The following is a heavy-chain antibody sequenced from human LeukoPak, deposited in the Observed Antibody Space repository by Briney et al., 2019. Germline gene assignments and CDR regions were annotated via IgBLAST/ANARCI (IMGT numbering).Heavy chain of an antibody. V-gene: IGHV1-3*01. Sequence: ASVKVSCKPSGYTFTSYAMHWVRQAPGQRLEWMGWINAGNGNTKYSQKFQGRVTITRDTSASTAYMELSSLRSEDTAVYYCARASSSWYYFDYWGQGTLVTVSS. CDR1: GYTFTSYA. J-gene: IGHJ4*02. D-gene: IGHD6-13*01. CDR3: ARASSSWYYFDY. CDR2: INAGNGNT.